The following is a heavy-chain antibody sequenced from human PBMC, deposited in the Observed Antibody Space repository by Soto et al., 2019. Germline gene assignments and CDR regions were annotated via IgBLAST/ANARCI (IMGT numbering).Heavy chain of an antibody. CDR3: ASNYYGSGSYYTADY. V-gene: IGHV4-39*01. CDR2: IYYSGST. D-gene: IGHD3-10*01. Sequence: SETLSLTCTVSGGSISSSSYYWGWIRQPPGKGLEWIGSIYYSGSTYYNPSLKSRVTISVDTSKNQFSLKLSSVTAVDTAVYYCASNYYGSGSYYTADYWGQGTLVTVSS. CDR1: GGSISSSSYY. J-gene: IGHJ4*02.